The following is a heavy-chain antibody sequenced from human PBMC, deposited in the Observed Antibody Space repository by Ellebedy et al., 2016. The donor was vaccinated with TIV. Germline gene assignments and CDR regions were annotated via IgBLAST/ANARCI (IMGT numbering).Heavy chain of an antibody. Sequence: GESLKISCAASGFAYAGLAMNWFRQAPGKGLEWFPSISYKGGEVFYADSVKGRFTISRDNAMNSLYLHINSLRAEDTAVYYCARFSRGAPFADYLYFMDVWGKGITVIVSS. CDR2: ISYKGGEV. CDR1: GFAYAGLA. V-gene: IGHV3-21*01. J-gene: IGHJ6*03. CDR3: ARFSRGAPFADYLYFMDV. D-gene: IGHD3-10*01.